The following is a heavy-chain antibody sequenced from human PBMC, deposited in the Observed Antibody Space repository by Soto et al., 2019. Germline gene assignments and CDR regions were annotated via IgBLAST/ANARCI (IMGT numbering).Heavy chain of an antibody. CDR3: ATKGYCTNGVCPTDYYYGMDV. V-gene: IGHV1-24*01. CDR2: FDPEDGET. CDR1: GYTLTELS. D-gene: IGHD2-8*01. J-gene: IGHJ6*02. Sequence: ASVKVSCKVSGYTLTELSMHWVRQAPGKGLEWMGGFDPEDGETIYAQKFQGRVTMTEDTSTDTAYMELSSLRSEDTAVYYCATKGYCTNGVCPTDYYYGMDVWGQGTTVTVSS.